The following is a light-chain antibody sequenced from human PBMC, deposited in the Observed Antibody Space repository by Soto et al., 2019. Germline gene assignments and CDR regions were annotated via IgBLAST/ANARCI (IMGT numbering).Light chain of an antibody. J-gene: IGLJ3*02. CDR2: EAT. Sequence: QSALTQPASVSGSPGQSITISCTGTSSDIGRYNLVSWYQQHPGKPPKLMIYEATKRPSGVSNRFSGSKSGNTASLTIFGLQAEDEADYYCSLYASTNTFMFGGGTKVTVL. CDR3: SLYASTNTFM. V-gene: IGLV2-23*02. CDR1: SSDIGRYNL.